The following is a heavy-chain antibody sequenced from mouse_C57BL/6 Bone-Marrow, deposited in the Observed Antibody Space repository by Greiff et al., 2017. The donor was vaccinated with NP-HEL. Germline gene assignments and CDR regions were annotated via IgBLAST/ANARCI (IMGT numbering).Heavy chain of an antibody. Sequence: VQLQQSGPELVKPGASVKIPCKASGYTFTDYNMDWVKQSHGKSLEWIGDINPNNGGTSYNQKFKGKATLTVDKSSSTAYMELRSLTSEDTAVYYCARRGNGGYFDVWGTGTTVTVSS. D-gene: IGHD6-1*01. CDR2: INPNNGGT. CDR1: GYTFTDYN. CDR3: ARRGNGGYFDV. V-gene: IGHV1-18*01. J-gene: IGHJ1*03.